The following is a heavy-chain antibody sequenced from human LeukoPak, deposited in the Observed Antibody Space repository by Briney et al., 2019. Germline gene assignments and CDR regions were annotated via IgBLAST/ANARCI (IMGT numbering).Heavy chain of an antibody. CDR3: ARALITIFGVVIGPYYFDY. V-gene: IGHV4-59*11. D-gene: IGHD3-3*01. Sequence: SETLSLTCTVSGGSIRSHYWSWIRQPSGKGLEWIGYIHYSGITNDNPSLKSRVTISVDTSKNQFSLKLSSVTAADTAVYYCARALITIFGVVIGPYYFDYWGQGTLVTVSS. CDR1: GGSIRSHY. J-gene: IGHJ4*02. CDR2: IHYSGIT.